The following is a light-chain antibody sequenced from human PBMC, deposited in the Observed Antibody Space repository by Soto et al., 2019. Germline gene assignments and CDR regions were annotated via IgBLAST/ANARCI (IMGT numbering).Light chain of an antibody. V-gene: IGLV2-14*01. J-gene: IGLJ2*01. CDR1: SSDVGSYNY. CDR3: TSYRSSSTPVV. CDR2: EVT. Sequence: QSVLTQPASVSGSPGQSITISCTGTSSDVGSYNYVSWYQQHPGKAPKLMIYEVTNRPSGVSNRFSDSKSGNTASLTISGLQAEDEADYYCTSYRSSSTPVVFGGGTKLTVL.